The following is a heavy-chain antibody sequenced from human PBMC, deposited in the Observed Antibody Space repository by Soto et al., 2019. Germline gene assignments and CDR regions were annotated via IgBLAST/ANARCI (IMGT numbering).Heavy chain of an antibody. CDR2: ISGSGGST. Sequence: PGGSLRLSCAASGFTFSSYAMSWVRQAPGKGLEWVSAISGSGGSTYYADSVKGRFTISRDNSKNTLYLQMNSLRAEDTAVYYCAKRLVVVAASDDYYGMDVWGQGTKAT. D-gene: IGHD2-15*01. V-gene: IGHV3-23*01. J-gene: IGHJ6*02. CDR3: AKRLVVVAASDDYYGMDV. CDR1: GFTFSSYA.